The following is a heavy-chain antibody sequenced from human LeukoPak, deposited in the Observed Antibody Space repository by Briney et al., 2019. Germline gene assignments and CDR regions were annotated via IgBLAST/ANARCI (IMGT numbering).Heavy chain of an antibody. V-gene: IGHV6-1*01. CDR2: TYYRSEWCH. J-gene: IGHJ4*02. Sequence: SQTLSLTCAISGDSVSSTSAAWNWIRQSPSRGLEWLGRTYYRSEWCHDYAASVKSRITVDPDTSKNQFSLKLSSVTAADTAVYYCARGEVSGWYGSVDYWGQGTLVTVSS. CDR3: ARGEVSGWYGSVDY. D-gene: IGHD6-19*01. CDR1: GDSVSSTSAA.